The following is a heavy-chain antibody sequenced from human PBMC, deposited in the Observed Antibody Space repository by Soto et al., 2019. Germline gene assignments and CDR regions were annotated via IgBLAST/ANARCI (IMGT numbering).Heavy chain of an antibody. J-gene: IGHJ4*02. Sequence: PGGSLRLSCAASGFTFSRYSMNWVRQAPGKGLEWVSYITSSSTTIYYADSVKGRFTISRDTALNSLYLHMHSLRDEDTAVYYCARDLFGDYNYWGQGTLVTVSS. V-gene: IGHV3-48*02. CDR3: ARDLFGDYNY. CDR1: GFTFSRYS. D-gene: IGHD4-17*01. CDR2: ITSSSTTI.